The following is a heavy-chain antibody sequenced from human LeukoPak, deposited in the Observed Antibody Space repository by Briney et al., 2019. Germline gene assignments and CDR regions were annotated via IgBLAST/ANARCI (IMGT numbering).Heavy chain of an antibody. J-gene: IGHJ3*02. V-gene: IGHV4-34*01. Sequence: PSETLSLTCTVSGGSISSYYWSWIRQPPGKGLEWIGEINHSGSTNYNPSLKSRVTISVDTSKNQFSLKLSSVTAADTAVYYCAGARWVDAFDIWGQGTMVTVSS. CDR2: INHSGST. CDR1: GGSISSYY. D-gene: IGHD3-16*01. CDR3: AGARWVDAFDI.